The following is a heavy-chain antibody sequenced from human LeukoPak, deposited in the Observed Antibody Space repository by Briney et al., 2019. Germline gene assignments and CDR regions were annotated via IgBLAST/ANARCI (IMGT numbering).Heavy chain of an antibody. Sequence: PGGSLRLSCAASGFTFSSYGMHWVRQAPGKGLEGVAFIRYDGSNKYYADSVKGRFTISRDNSKNTLYLQMNSLRAEDTAVYYCAKDDNYYGSGNGFDYWGQGTLVTVSS. J-gene: IGHJ4*02. CDR2: IRYDGSNK. D-gene: IGHD3-10*01. CDR3: AKDDNYYGSGNGFDY. CDR1: GFTFSSYG. V-gene: IGHV3-30*02.